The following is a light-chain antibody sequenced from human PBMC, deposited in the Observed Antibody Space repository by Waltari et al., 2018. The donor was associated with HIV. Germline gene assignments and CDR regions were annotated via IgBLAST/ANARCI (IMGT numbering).Light chain of an antibody. Sequence: QSVLTQPPSASGTPGPRATISVPGSTAHIRSSTLNWDQQHPGTAPKLLIYSKNQRPSGVPDRFSGSKSGTSASLAISGLQSEDEADYYCAAWDDSLAWVFGGGTKLTVL. CDR1: TAHIRSST. CDR3: AAWDDSLAWV. CDR2: SKN. V-gene: IGLV1-44*01. J-gene: IGLJ3*02.